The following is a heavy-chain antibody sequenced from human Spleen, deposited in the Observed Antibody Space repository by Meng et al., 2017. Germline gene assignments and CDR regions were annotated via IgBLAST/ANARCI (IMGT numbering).Heavy chain of an antibody. J-gene: IGHJ4*02. Sequence: GESLKISCAASGFTFSDYYMSWIRQAPGKGLEWVAVISLDGSGKQYADSVKGRFTFSRDDSKNTVYLQMNSLTSEDTAVYYCAREAYSSGFAGMFNYWGQGNLVTVSS. D-gene: IGHD3-22*01. CDR1: GFTFSDYY. CDR2: ISLDGSGK. V-gene: IGHV3-30*03. CDR3: AREAYSSGFAGMFNY.